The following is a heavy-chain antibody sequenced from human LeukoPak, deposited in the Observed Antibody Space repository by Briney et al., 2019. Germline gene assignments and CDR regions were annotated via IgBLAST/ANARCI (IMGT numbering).Heavy chain of an antibody. CDR3: AKDTGTNDPGY. V-gene: IGHV3-23*01. D-gene: IGHD1/OR15-1a*01. CDR1: GFTYSNYA. CDR2: ISGSGGST. J-gene: IGHJ4*02. Sequence: GGSLRLSCAASGFTYSNYAMNWVRQAPGKGLEWVSAISGSGGSTYYADSVKGRFTISRDNSKNTLYLQMNSLRAEDTAVYYCAKDTGTNDPGYWGQGTLVTVSS.